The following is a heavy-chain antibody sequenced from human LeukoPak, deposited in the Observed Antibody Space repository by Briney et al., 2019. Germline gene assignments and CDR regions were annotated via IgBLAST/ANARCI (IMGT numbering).Heavy chain of an antibody. Sequence: RPSETLSLTCTVSGGSISSYYRSWIRQPAGKGLEWIGRIYTGGSTNYNPSLKSRVTMSVDSSNNQFSLKLSSVTAADTAVYYCARENTGSYREFDYWGQGTLVTVSS. J-gene: IGHJ4*02. V-gene: IGHV4-4*07. CDR3: ARENTGSYREFDY. CDR2: IYTGGST. CDR1: GGSISSYY. D-gene: IGHD1-26*01.